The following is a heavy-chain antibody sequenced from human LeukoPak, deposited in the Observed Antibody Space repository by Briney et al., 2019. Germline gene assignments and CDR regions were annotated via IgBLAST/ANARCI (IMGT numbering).Heavy chain of an antibody. Sequence: ASVKVSCKASGYTFTGYYMHWVRQAPGQGLEWMGWINPNSGGTNYAQKFQGRVTMTRDTSISTAYMELSRLRSDDTAVYYCARFLYGDYGHYYGMDVWSQGTTVTVSS. J-gene: IGHJ6*02. D-gene: IGHD4-17*01. CDR2: INPNSGGT. V-gene: IGHV1-2*02. CDR1: GYTFTGYY. CDR3: ARFLYGDYGHYYGMDV.